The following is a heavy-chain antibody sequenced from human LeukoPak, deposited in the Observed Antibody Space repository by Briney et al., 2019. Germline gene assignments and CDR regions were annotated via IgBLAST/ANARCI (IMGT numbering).Heavy chain of an antibody. V-gene: IGHV5-10-1*01. CDR1: GYSFTSYW. J-gene: IGHJ6*04. Sequence: GESLKISCKGSGYSFTSYWISWVRQMPGKGLEWMGRIDPSDSYTNYSPSFQGHVTISADKSISTAYLQWSSLKASDTAMYYCVRGHQSSGWYGGKDVWGKGTTVTVSS. CDR3: VRGHQSSGWYGGKDV. D-gene: IGHD6-19*01. CDR2: IDPSDSYT.